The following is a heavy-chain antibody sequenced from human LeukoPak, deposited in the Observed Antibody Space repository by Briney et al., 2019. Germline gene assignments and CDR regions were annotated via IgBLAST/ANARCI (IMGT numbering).Heavy chain of an antibody. D-gene: IGHD2-8*01. CDR1: GCTFSGYW. Sequence: GGSLRLSCAASGCTFSGYWMTWVRQAPGKGLEGVANIKGDGSEKYYVDSVKGRFTISRDNAKNSLYQQMNSLRAEDTAVYYCARKNGLDYWGQGTLVTVSS. CDR3: ARKNGLDY. J-gene: IGHJ4*02. V-gene: IGHV3-7*01. CDR2: IKGDGSEK.